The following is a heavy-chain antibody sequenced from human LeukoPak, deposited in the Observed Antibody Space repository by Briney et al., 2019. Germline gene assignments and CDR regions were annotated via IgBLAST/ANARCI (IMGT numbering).Heavy chain of an antibody. D-gene: IGHD3-22*01. J-gene: IGHJ4*02. CDR1: GFTFSTYS. CDR3: ARDWLDRSLDY. Sequence: GGSLRLSCAASGFTFSTYSLNWVRQAPGKGLEWVAVKSHHAGYEYYADSVQGRFNISRDDSKNTVYLQMNSLRAEDTAVYYCARDWLDRSLDYWGQGTLVTVSS. V-gene: IGHV3-33*08. CDR2: KSHHAGYE.